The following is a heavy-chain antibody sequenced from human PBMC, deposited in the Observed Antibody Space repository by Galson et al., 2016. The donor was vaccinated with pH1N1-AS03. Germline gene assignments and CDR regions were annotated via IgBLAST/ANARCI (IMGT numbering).Heavy chain of an antibody. D-gene: IGHD1-14*01. CDR3: ARQAEGRMLTLRHRYFDF. CDR2: VSFSGTT. V-gene: IGHV4-39*01. Sequence: ETLSLTCSVSGGSITISPYNWGCIRQSPGKGLEWLGCVSFSGTTYYNPSLTSRLSTSMDTSENQISLTLSSVTATDTAVYYCARQAEGRMLTLRHRYFDFWGRGIRVTVSS. J-gene: IGHJ2*01. CDR1: GGSITISPYN.